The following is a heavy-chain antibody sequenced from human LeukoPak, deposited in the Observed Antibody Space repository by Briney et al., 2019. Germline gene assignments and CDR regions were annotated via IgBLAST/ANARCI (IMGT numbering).Heavy chain of an antibody. CDR3: AREYCSGGSCYRIDS. Sequence: GGSLRLSCAASGFIFSSYSMTWVRQAPGKGLEWVSSITSSSIYIYYADSVKGRFTISRDNAKNSLYLQMNSLRAEDTAVYHCAREYCSGGSCYRIDSWGQGTLVTVSS. V-gene: IGHV3-21*01. CDR2: ITSSSIYI. CDR1: GFIFSSYS. J-gene: IGHJ4*02. D-gene: IGHD2-15*01.